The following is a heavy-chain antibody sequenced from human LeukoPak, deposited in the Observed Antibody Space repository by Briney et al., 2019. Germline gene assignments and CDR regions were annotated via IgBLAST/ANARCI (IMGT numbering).Heavy chain of an antibody. D-gene: IGHD5-18*01. CDR1: GFTFSSYE. Sequence: GGSLRLSCAASGFTFSSYEMNWVRQAPGKGQEWVSYISSSGSTIYYADSVKGRFTISRDNAKNSLYLQMNSLRAEDTAVYCCARDSWIQLWSDKFDYWGQGTLVTVSS. V-gene: IGHV3-48*03. J-gene: IGHJ4*02. CDR2: ISSSGSTI. CDR3: ARDSWIQLWSDKFDY.